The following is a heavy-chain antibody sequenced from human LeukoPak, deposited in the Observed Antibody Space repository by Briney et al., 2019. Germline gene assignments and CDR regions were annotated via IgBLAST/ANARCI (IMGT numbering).Heavy chain of an antibody. D-gene: IGHD6-13*01. CDR1: GFTFSTYA. CDR3: ARGESSSWYAY. J-gene: IGHJ4*02. V-gene: IGHV3-30-3*01. CDR2: ISDDGSNK. Sequence: GGSLRLSCAASGFTFSTYAMHWVRQAPGKGLEWAAVISDDGSNKYYADSVKGRFTISRDNSKNTLYLQMNSLRAEDTAVYYCARGESSSWYAYWGQGALVTVSS.